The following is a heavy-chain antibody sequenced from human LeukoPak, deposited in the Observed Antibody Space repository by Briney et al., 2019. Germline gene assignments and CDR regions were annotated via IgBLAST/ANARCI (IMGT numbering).Heavy chain of an antibody. CDR2: IKQDGSEK. D-gene: IGHD2-2*01. V-gene: IGHV3-7*01. CDR3: ARGLDCRSTSCYLDN. CDR1: GFTFTKYW. J-gene: IGHJ4*02. Sequence: GGSLLLSCAASGFTFTKYWMTWVRPAPGEGLEWVANIKQDGSEKFYVDSVKGRFTISRDNAKNSLDLQINSLGAEDTAVYYCARGLDCRSTSCYLDNWGQGTLVTVSS.